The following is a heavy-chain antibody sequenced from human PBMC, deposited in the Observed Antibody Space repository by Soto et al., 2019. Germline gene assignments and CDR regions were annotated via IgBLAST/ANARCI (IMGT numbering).Heavy chain of an antibody. CDR2: IYYSGST. D-gene: IGHD1-26*01. CDR1: GGSISSYY. CDR3: ARTSGSYMPTVYFDY. V-gene: IGHV4-59*08. J-gene: IGHJ4*02. Sequence: SETLSLTCTVSGGSISSYYWSWIRQPPGKGLEWIGYIYYSGSTNYNPSLKSRVTISVDTSKNQFSLKLSSVTAADTAVYYCARTSGSYMPTVYFDYWGQGTLVTVSS.